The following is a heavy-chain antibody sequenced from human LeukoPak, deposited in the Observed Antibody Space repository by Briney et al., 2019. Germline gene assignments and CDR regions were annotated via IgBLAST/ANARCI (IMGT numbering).Heavy chain of an antibody. Sequence: GESLQISCQGSGYSSTSYWIGWVRQMPGKGLEWMGIIYPGDSDTRYSPSFQGQVTISADKSISTAYLQWSSLKASDTAMYYCARVAAAGPYYYYYGMDVWGQGTTVTVSS. CDR1: GYSSTSYW. D-gene: IGHD6-13*01. CDR3: ARVAAAGPYYYYYGMDV. J-gene: IGHJ6*02. V-gene: IGHV5-51*01. CDR2: IYPGDSDT.